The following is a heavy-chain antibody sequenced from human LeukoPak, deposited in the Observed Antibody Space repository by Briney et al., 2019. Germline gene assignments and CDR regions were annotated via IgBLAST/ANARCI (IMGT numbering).Heavy chain of an antibody. V-gene: IGHV3-64*01. Sequence: GGSLRLSCAASGFTFSSYAMHWVRQAPGKGLEYVSAISSNGGSTYYANSVKGRFTISRDNSKNTLYLQMGSLRADDMAVYYCARGSWSMVDYWGQGTLVTVSS. CDR1: GFTFSSYA. J-gene: IGHJ4*02. D-gene: IGHD6-13*01. CDR3: ARGSWSMVDY. CDR2: ISSNGGST.